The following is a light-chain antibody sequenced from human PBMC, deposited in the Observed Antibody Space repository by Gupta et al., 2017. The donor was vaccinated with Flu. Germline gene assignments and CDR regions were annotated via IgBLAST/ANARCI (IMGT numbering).Light chain of an antibody. J-gene: IGLJ2*01. CDR3: SSYSARKSVI. V-gene: IGLV2-8*01. Sequence: TSSDVGGYSYVSWYRQQPGKAPELMIYGVTKRPSGVPDRFSGSKSGNTASLTGSGRQAEDEADYYCSSYSARKSVIFGGGTKLTVL. CDR2: GVT. CDR1: SSDVGGYSY.